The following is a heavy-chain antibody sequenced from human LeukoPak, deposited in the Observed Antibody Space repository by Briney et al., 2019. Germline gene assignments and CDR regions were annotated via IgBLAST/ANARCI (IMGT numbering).Heavy chain of an antibody. D-gene: IGHD1-14*01. J-gene: IGHJ4*02. CDR2: IIPILGIA. CDR1: GGTFSSYA. CDR3: ARERSRNLLFDY. V-gene: IGHV1-69*04. Sequence: SVKVSCKASGGTFSSYAISWVRQAPGQGLEWMGRIIPILGIANYAQKFQGRVTITSDKSTSTAYMELSSLRSEDTAVYYCARERSRNLLFDYWGQGTLVTVSS.